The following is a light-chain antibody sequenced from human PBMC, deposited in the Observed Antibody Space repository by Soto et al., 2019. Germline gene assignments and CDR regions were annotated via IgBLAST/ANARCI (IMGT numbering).Light chain of an antibody. CDR2: EAS. V-gene: IGKV3-11*01. J-gene: IGKJ4*01. CDR3: QQRSYLVT. Sequence: EIVLTQSPATLSLSPGERATLSCRASQSVGNYLAWYQRKPGQAPRLLIYEASNRATGIPARFSGSGSGTDFTLTISSLDPEDLAVYYCQQRSYLVTFGGWTAVEIK. CDR1: QSVGNY.